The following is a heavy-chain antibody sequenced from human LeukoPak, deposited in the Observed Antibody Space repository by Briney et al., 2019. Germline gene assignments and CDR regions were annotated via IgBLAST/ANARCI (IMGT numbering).Heavy chain of an antibody. D-gene: IGHD4-17*01. Sequence: ASVKVSCKASGYTFTSYDINWVRQATGQGLEWMGWMNPNSGNTGYAQKFQGRVTMTRNTSISTAYMELSSLRSEDTAVYYCARGSTVTRDNWYFDLWGRGTLVTVSS. V-gene: IGHV1-8*01. CDR2: MNPNSGNT. CDR1: GYTFTSYD. J-gene: IGHJ2*01. CDR3: ARGSTVTRDNWYFDL.